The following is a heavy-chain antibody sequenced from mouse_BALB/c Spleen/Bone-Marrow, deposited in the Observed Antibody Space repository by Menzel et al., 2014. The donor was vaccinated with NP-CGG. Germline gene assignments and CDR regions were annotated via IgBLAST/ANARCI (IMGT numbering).Heavy chain of an antibody. CDR1: DYAFSTSW. D-gene: IGHD2-3*01. CDR3: ARSDGYRAMDY. J-gene: IGHJ4*01. Sequence: QVQLQQSGPELVKPGASVKISCKASDYAFSTSWMNWVKQRPGQGLEWIGRIYPGDGDTYYNGKLKGKATLTADKSSSTAYMQLSSLTSVDSAVYFCARSDGYRAMDYWGQGTSVTVSS. V-gene: IGHV1-82*01. CDR2: IYPGDGDT.